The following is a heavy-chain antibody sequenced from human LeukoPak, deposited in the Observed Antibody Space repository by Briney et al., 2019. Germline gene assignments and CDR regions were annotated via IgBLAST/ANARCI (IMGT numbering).Heavy chain of an antibody. D-gene: IGHD5-24*01. CDR3: AKGRMMATIMISFDY. CDR2: ISYDGSTQ. V-gene: IGHV3-30*18. CDR1: GFTFSSSG. Sequence: GGSLRLSCAASGFTFSSSGRHWVRQAPGKGLEWVAVISYDGSTQYYADSVKGRFTISRDNSNNTLSLQMNSLKAEDTAVYYCAKGRMMATIMISFDYWGRGTLVTVSS. J-gene: IGHJ4*02.